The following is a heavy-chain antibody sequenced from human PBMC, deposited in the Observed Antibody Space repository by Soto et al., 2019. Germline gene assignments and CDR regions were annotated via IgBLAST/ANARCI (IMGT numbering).Heavy chain of an antibody. Sequence: GGSLRLSCAASGFTFSSYAMSWVRQAPGKGLEWVSAISGSGGSTYYADSVKGRFTISRDNSKNTLYLQMNTLKTEDTAVYYCSSWTSGQTNDYWGQGTLVNVSS. CDR1: GFTFSSYA. V-gene: IGHV3-23*01. CDR2: ISGSGGST. CDR3: SSWTSGQTNDY. D-gene: IGHD3-10*01. J-gene: IGHJ4*02.